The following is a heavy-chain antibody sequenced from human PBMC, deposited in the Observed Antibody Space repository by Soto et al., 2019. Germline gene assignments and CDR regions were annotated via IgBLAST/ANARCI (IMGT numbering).Heavy chain of an antibody. Sequence: QVQLVQSGAEVPKPGSSVKVSCQTSGGTFNNFAFTWVRQAPGQGLEWLGGIMPVFDTTNYAASFQGRITITADDLRNTVYMEMKTLRFDDTAVYYCATATISPVSATFHHYGMDVWGQGTTVTVSS. J-gene: IGHJ6*02. D-gene: IGHD6-25*01. CDR3: ATATISPVSATFHHYGMDV. CDR2: IMPVFDTT. V-gene: IGHV1-69*01. CDR1: GGTFNNFA.